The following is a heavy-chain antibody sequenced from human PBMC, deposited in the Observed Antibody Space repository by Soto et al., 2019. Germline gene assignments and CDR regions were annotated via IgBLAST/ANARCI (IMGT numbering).Heavy chain of an antibody. J-gene: IGHJ3*02. D-gene: IGHD1-26*01. CDR1: GGSISTGGYY. CDR2: IYHSGMT. V-gene: IGHV4-31*03. Sequence: QVQLQESGPGLVKPSQTLSLTCTVSGGSISTGGYYWSWIRQHPGRGLEWIGYIYHSGMTFSNPSLQSRVAISIDTSKNKFSLKLSSVTAADTAVYYGATVRWELQDAFDIWGQGTMVSVSS. CDR3: ATVRWELQDAFDI.